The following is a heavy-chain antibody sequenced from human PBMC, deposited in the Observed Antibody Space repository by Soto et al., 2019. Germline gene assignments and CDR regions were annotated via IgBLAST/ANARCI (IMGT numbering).Heavy chain of an antibody. V-gene: IGHV3-13*01. CDR3: ARAFHYDFWSGYQRPYYYYYMDV. J-gene: IGHJ6*03. CDR2: IGTAGDT. Sequence: PGGSLRLSCAASGFTFSSYDMHWVRQATGKGLEWVSAIGTAGDTYYPGSVKGRFTISGESAKNSLYLQMNSLRAGDTAVYYCARAFHYDFWSGYQRPYYYYYMDVWGKGTTVTVSS. CDR1: GFTFSSYD. D-gene: IGHD3-3*01.